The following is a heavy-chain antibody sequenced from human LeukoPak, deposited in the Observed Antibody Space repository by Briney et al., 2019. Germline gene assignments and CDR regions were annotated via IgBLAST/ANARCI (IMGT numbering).Heavy chain of an antibody. J-gene: IGHJ3*02. CDR3: AREGVVPAAIYAFDI. CDR1: GNTFIGYY. D-gene: IGHD2-2*01. CDR2: INPNSGGT. V-gene: IGHV1-2*02. Sequence: ASVKVSCKASGNTFIGYYMHWVRQAPGQGLEWMGWINPNSGGTNYAQKFQGRVTMTRDTSISTAYMELSRLRSDDTAVYYCAREGVVPAAIYAFDIWGQGTMVTVSS.